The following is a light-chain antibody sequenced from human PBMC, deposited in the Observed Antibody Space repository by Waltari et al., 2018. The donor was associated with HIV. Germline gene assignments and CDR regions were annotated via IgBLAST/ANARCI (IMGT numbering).Light chain of an antibody. J-gene: IGLJ3*02. CDR3: CSYTGSYTWV. CDR2: DVS. V-gene: IGLV2-11*01. Sequence: QSALTQPRSVSGSPGQSVTISCTGTSSDVGGYNFVSWYQQHPGKAPKLVIYDVSKWPAGVPDRFSGSKSGNTASLTISWLQAEDEADYYCCSYTGSYTWVFGGGTELTVL. CDR1: SSDVGGYNF.